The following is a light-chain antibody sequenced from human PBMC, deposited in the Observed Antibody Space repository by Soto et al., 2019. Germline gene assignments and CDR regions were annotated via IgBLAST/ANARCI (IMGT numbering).Light chain of an antibody. CDR2: GNS. Sequence: QSVLTQPPSVSGAPGQGVTISCTGSSSNIGAGYDVHWYQQLPGTAPKLLIYGNSNRPSGVPDRFSGSKSGTSASLAITGLQAEDEADYYCKSYDSSLSGYVFGTGTKLTVL. J-gene: IGLJ1*01. V-gene: IGLV1-40*01. CDR3: KSYDSSLSGYV. CDR1: SSNIGAGYD.